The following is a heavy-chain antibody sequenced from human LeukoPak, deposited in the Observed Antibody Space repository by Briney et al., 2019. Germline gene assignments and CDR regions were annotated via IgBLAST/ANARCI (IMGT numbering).Heavy chain of an antibody. CDR3: AKRGVVIRVILVGFHKEAYYFDS. Sequence: PGGSLRLSCAVSGITLGNYGMSWGRQAPGKGLEWVAGISGSGGSTNYADSVKGRFSISRDNPKNTLYLQMNSLRAEDTAVYFCAKRGVVIRVILVGFHKEAYYFDSWGQGALVTVSS. D-gene: IGHD3-22*01. CDR2: ISGSGGST. V-gene: IGHV3-23*01. J-gene: IGHJ4*02. CDR1: GITLGNYG.